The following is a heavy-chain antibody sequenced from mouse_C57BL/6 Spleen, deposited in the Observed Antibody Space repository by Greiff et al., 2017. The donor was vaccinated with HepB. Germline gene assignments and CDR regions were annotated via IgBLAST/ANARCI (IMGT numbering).Heavy chain of an antibody. J-gene: IGHJ3*01. V-gene: IGHV5-17*01. D-gene: IGHD1-1*01. Sequence: EVQVVESGGGLVKPGGSLKLSCAASGFTFSDYGMHWVRQAPEKGLEWVAYISSGSSTIYYADTVKGRFTISRDNAKNTLFLQMTSLRSEDTAMYYSARPENYYGSSWFAYWGQGTLVTVSA. CDR3: ARPENYYGSSWFAY. CDR1: GFTFSDYG. CDR2: ISSGSSTI.